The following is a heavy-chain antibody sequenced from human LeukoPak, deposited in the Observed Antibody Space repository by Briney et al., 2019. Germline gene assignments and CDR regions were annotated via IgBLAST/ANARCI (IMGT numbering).Heavy chain of an antibody. CDR3: ASGFMGYDRSGYYDDAFDI. J-gene: IGHJ3*02. Sequence: ASVKVSRKASGYTFTHYYMHWVRRAPGQGVEGGGWIHPHSGGTNYAQKFQGRVAMTRDTSISTAYMELSRLRSDDTAVYYCASGFMGYDRSGYYDDAFDIWGQGTMVTVSS. CDR2: IHPHSGGT. V-gene: IGHV1-2*02. CDR1: GYTFTHYY. D-gene: IGHD3-22*01.